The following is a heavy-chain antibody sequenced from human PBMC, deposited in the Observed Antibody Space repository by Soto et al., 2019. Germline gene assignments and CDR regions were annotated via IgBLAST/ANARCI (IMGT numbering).Heavy chain of an antibody. CDR2: IVPKFGAA. D-gene: IGHD3-22*01. Sequence: SVKVSCKASGGSFSSYAIRWVRQAPGQGLEWMGGIVPKFGAADYAQKFQGRVTITADESTSTAYMELSSLRSEDTAVYFCARAGHYYDSRGPDAFDTWGQGTMVTVSS. CDR3: ARAGHYYDSRGPDAFDT. V-gene: IGHV1-69*13. CDR1: GGSFSSYA. J-gene: IGHJ3*02.